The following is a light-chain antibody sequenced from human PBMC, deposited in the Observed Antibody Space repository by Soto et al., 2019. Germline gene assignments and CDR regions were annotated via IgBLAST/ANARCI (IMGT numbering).Light chain of an antibody. CDR3: MQASQFPFT. CDR2: KTS. J-gene: IGKJ3*01. V-gene: IGKV2-24*01. CDR1: QSLVHSDGSTY. Sequence: DIVMTLTPLSSPVTLGQPASISCRSSQSLVHSDGSTYLSWLHQRPGQPPRLLIYKTSIRFSGVPDRFSGSGAGTDFTLSISRVEAEDVGIYYCMQASQFPFTFGPGTTVDIK.